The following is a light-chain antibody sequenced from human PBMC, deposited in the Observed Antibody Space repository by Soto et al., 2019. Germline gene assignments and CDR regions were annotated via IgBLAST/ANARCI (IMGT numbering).Light chain of an antibody. V-gene: IGKV3-15*01. CDR1: QSVSSN. Sequence: EIVMTQSPATLSVSPGERATLSCRGSQSVSSNLAWYQQKPGQAPRLLIYGASTRATDIPARFSGSGSGTDFTLTISSLEPEDFAVYYCQQRSNWPRITFGQGTRLEIK. CDR2: GAS. CDR3: QQRSNWPRIT. J-gene: IGKJ5*01.